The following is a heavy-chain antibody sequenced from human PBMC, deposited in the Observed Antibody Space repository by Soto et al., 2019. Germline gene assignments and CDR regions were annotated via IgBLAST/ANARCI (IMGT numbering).Heavy chain of an antibody. CDR3: AIRVWGQQLVNFDP. V-gene: IGHV1-8*01. CDR2: MNPNSGNT. D-gene: IGHD6-13*01. Sequence: QVQLVQSGAEVKKPGASVKVSCKASGYTFTSYDINWVRQSTGQGLEWMGWMNPNSGNTGYAQKFQGRVTMTRKTSISTAYMELSSLRSEDTAVYYRAIRVWGQQLVNFDPWGQGTLVTVCS. J-gene: IGHJ5*02. CDR1: GYTFTSYD.